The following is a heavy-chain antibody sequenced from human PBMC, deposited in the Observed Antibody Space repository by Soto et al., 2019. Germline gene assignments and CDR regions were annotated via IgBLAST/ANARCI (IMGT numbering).Heavy chain of an antibody. CDR3: ARVTYYYDSSGYYAYFDY. V-gene: IGHV4-59*01. CDR1: GGSISSYY. Sequence: SETLSLTCTVSGGSISSYYWSWIRQPPGKGLEWIGYIYYSGSTNYNPSLKSRVTISVDTSKNQFSLKLSSVTAADTAVYYCARVTYYYDSSGYYAYFDYWGQGTLVTVSS. D-gene: IGHD3-22*01. CDR2: IYYSGST. J-gene: IGHJ4*02.